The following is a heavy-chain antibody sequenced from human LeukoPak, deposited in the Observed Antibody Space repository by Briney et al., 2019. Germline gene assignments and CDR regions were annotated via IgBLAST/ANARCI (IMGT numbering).Heavy chain of an antibody. D-gene: IGHD5-24*01. CDR2: ISSSGSTI. J-gene: IGHJ3*02. CDR3: ARERDGYTHDAFDI. Sequence: GGSLRLSCAASGFTFSSYEMNWVRQAPGKGLEWVSYISSSGSTIYYADSVKGRFTISRDNAKNSLYVQMNSLRAEDTAVYYCARERDGYTHDAFDIWGQGTMVTVSS. CDR1: GFTFSSYE. V-gene: IGHV3-48*03.